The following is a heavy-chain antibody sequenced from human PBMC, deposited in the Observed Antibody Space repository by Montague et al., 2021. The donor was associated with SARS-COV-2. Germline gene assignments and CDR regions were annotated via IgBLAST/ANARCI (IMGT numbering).Heavy chain of an antibody. Sequence: SETLSLTCTVSGDSLSSSSYYWGWIRQPPGKGLEWVGSFFYSGSTYYNPSLKSRVTISVDTSKNQFSLKLSSVTAADTAVYYCARPQQQLAFDYWGQGTLVTVSS. CDR2: FFYSGST. J-gene: IGHJ4*02. CDR3: ARPQQQLAFDY. CDR1: GDSLSSSSYY. V-gene: IGHV4-39*01. D-gene: IGHD6-13*01.